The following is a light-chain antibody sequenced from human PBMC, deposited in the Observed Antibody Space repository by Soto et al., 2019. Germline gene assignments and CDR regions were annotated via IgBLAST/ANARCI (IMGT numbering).Light chain of an antibody. J-gene: IGKJ5*01. CDR3: QQYNKWPPIT. CDR2: GAS. Sequence: EIVMTQSPPTLSVSPGERATLSCRASQSVSSNLAWYQQKPGQAPRLLIYGASTRATGIPARFSGSGSGTEFTLTISSLQSEDFAVYYCQQYNKWPPITFGQGTRLEI. V-gene: IGKV3-15*01. CDR1: QSVSSN.